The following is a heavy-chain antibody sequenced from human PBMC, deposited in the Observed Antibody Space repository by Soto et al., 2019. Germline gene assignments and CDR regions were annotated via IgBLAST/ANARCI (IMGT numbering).Heavy chain of an antibody. CDR2: IWYDGSNK. CDR3: AREFEETTYYYYYYGTDV. D-gene: IGHD3-10*01. J-gene: IGHJ6*02. V-gene: IGHV3-33*01. Sequence: PGGSLRLSCAASGFTFSSYGMHWVRQAPGKGLEWVAVIWYDGSNKYYADSVKGRFTISRDNSKNTLYLQMNSLRAEDTAVYYCAREFEETTYYYYYYGTDVWGQGTTVTVSS. CDR1: GFTFSSYG.